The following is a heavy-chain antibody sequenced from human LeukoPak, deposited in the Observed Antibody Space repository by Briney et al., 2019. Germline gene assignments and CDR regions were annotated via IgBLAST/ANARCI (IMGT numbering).Heavy chain of an antibody. D-gene: IGHD3-10*01. CDR1: GYTFTSYG. CDR2: ISAYNGNT. J-gene: IGHJ4*02. V-gene: IGHV1-18*01. Sequence: ASVKVSCKASGYTFTSYGISWVRQAPGQGLEWMGGISAYNGNTNYAQKLQGRVTMTTDTSTSTAYMELRSLRSDDTAVYYCARVGSGSYYKARPFDYWGQGTLVTVSS. CDR3: ARVGSGSYYKARPFDY.